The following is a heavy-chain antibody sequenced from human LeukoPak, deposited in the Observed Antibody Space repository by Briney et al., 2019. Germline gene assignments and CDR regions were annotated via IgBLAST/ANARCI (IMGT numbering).Heavy chain of an antibody. D-gene: IGHD5-24*01. CDR3: ARDLKGNGYLS. V-gene: IGHV3-23*01. Sequence: GGSLRLSCAASGFTFSTCAMSWVRQAPGKGLEWVSGISGTTSGTYYADSVKGRFTISRDNSKNTLFLQVNSLRAEDTAVYYCARDLKGNGYLSWGQGTLVTVSS. CDR1: GFTFSTCA. CDR2: ISGTTSGT. J-gene: IGHJ5*02.